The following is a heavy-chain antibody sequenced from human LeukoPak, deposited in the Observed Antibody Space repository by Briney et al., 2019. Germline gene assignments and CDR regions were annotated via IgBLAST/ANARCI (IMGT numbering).Heavy chain of an antibody. CDR3: ARHEGLARPFDY. CDR2: IYSTGST. J-gene: IGHJ4*02. Sequence: SETLSLTCSVSGSSISNYYWSWIRQSPGKGLEWIGYIYSTGSTDYNPSLKSRVTISVETSKNQFSLRLSSVTAADAAVYFCARHEGLARPFDYWGQGTLVPVSS. D-gene: IGHD6-19*01. V-gene: IGHV4-59*08. CDR1: GSSISNYY.